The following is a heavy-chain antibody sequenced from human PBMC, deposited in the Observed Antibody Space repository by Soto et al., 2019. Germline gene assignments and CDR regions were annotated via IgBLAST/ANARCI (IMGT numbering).Heavy chain of an antibody. J-gene: IGHJ6*02. CDR1: GFTFSSYG. D-gene: IGHD5-12*01. CDR2: MGYDGSNK. CDR3: ARDPTQRWLQLRRLYYGMDV. Sequence: QVQLVESGGGVVQPGRSLRLSCAASGFTFSSYGMHWVRQAPGKGLEWVAVMGYDGSNKYYADSVKGRFTISRDNSKNTLYLQMNSLRAEDTAVYYCARDPTQRWLQLRRLYYGMDVWGQGTTVTVSS. V-gene: IGHV3-33*01.